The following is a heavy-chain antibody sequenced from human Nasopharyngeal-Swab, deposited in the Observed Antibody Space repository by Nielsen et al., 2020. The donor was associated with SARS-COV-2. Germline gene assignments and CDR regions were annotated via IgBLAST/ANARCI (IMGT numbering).Heavy chain of an antibody. CDR3: ARSRGNFYDYGMDV. J-gene: IGHJ6*02. D-gene: IGHD3-10*01. CDR2: MYSSGRT. V-gene: IGHV4-28*01. Sequence: WICQPPGKGLESIGHMYSSGRTNYNPSLKSRVTMSLDTSRNQFSLRLNSVTAADTAVYFCARSRGNFYDYGMDVWGQGTTVTVSS.